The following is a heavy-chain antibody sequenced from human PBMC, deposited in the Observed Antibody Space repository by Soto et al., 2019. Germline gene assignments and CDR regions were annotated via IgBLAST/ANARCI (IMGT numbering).Heavy chain of an antibody. CDR2: FYAGGNT. CDR1: GFTVSVDY. V-gene: IGHV3-53*01. Sequence: PGGSLRLSCAGSGFTVSVDYMGWVRQTPGKRLEWVSVFYAGGNTYYADSVKGRFTISRDISKNTLYLHMFNLSPDDTAMYFCARVRSGSYRWIFDYWGQGTLVTVSS. CDR3: ARVRSGSYRWIFDY. J-gene: IGHJ4*02. D-gene: IGHD1-26*01.